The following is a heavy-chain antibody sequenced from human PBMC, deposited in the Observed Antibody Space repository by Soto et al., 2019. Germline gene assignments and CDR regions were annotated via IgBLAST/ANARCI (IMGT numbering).Heavy chain of an antibody. J-gene: IGHJ4*01. D-gene: IGHD4-17*01. CDR1: GYTFTGYY. Sequence: QVQLVQSGAEVKKPGASVKVSCKASGYTFTGYYMHWVRQAPGQGLEWMGWINPNSGGTNYAQKFQGRVTMTRETSISTAYMELSRLRSDDTAVYYCARDRVVTTVTTPFDYWGQGTLVTVSS. CDR2: INPNSGGT. CDR3: ARDRVVTTVTTPFDY. V-gene: IGHV1-2*02.